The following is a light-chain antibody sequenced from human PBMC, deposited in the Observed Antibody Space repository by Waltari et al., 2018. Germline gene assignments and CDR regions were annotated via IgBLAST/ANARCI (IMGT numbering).Light chain of an antibody. CDR3: QSADSSRTIRVV. J-gene: IGLJ2*01. CDR1: ALPKQY. CDR2: KDS. Sequence: SYELTQPPSVSVSPGQTARITCSGDALPKQYAYWYQQKPGQAPVLVIYKDSERPSGIPERFSGSSSGTTVTLTISGVQAEDEADYYCQSADSSRTIRVVFGGGTKLTVL. V-gene: IGLV3-25*03.